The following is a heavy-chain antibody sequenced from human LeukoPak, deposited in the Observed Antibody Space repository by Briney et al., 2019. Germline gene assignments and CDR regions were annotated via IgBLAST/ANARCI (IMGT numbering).Heavy chain of an antibody. J-gene: IGHJ6*02. CDR3: ARGGGHHFGEYYYYYYGMDV. CDR1: GYTFTSYG. Sequence: GASVKVSCKASGYTFTSYGISWVRQAPGQGLEWMGWISAYNGNTNYAQKLQGRVTMTTDTSTSTAYMELRSLRSDDTAVYYCARGGGHHFGEYYYYYYGMDVWGQGTTVTVSS. CDR2: ISAYNGNT. D-gene: IGHD4-17*01. V-gene: IGHV1-18*01.